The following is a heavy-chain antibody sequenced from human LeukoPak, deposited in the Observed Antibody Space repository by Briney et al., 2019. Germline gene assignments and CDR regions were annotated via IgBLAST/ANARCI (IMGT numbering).Heavy chain of an antibody. V-gene: IGHV3-21*01. J-gene: IGHJ5*02. Sequence: RGSLRLSCAASGFTFSSYSMNWVRQAPGKGPEWVSSISSSSSYIYYADSVKGRFTISRDNAKNSLYLQMNSLRAEDTAVYYCARLIRGVAAPINWFDPWGQGTLVTVSS. CDR3: ARLIRGVAAPINWFDP. D-gene: IGHD6-6*01. CDR2: ISSSSSYI. CDR1: GFTFSSYS.